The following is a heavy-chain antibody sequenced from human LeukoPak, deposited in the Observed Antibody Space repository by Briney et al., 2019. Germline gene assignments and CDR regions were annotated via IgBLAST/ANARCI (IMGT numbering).Heavy chain of an antibody. V-gene: IGHV3-21*01. D-gene: IGHD4-17*01. CDR1: GFTFSSYS. Sequence: TGGSLRLSCAASGFTFSSYSMNWVRQAPGKGLVWVSSISSSSSYIYYADSVKGRFTISRDNAKNSLYLQMNSLRAEDTAVYYCAKDLDDYGDFYFDYWGQGTLVTVSS. CDR2: ISSSSSYI. CDR3: AKDLDDYGDFYFDY. J-gene: IGHJ4*02.